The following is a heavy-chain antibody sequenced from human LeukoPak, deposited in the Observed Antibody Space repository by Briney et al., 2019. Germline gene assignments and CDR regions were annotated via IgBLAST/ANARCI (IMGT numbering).Heavy chain of an antibody. CDR2: IYSGGST. CDR3: ARLGTTYCSSTSCHSRFDY. V-gene: IGHV3-53*01. J-gene: IGHJ4*02. Sequence: GGSLRLSCAASGFTVSSNYMSWVRQAPGKGLEWVSVIYSGGSTYYADSVKGRFTISRDNAKNSLYLQMNSLRAEDTAFYYCARLGTTYCSSTSCHSRFDYWGQGTLVTVSS. D-gene: IGHD2-2*01. CDR1: GFTVSSNY.